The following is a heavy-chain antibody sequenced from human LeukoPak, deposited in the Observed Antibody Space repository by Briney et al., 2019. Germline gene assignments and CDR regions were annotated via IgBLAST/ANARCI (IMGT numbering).Heavy chain of an antibody. V-gene: IGHV3-21*01. CDR1: GFTFSSYN. CDR2: ITSGSSYI. Sequence: TGGSLRLSCAASGFTFSSYNMNWVRQAPGKGLEWVSSITSGSSYIYYADSVKGRFTISRDNAKNSLYLQMNSLRAEDTAVYYCAELGITMIGGVWGKGTTVTISS. CDR3: AELGITMIGGV. D-gene: IGHD3-10*02. J-gene: IGHJ6*04.